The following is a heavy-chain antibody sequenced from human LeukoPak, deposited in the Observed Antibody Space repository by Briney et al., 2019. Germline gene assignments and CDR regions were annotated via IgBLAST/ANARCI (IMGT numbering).Heavy chain of an antibody. CDR2: INWNGGST. D-gene: IGHD3-16*02. V-gene: IGHV3-20*04. CDR3: AKGLSSAFAEYFQH. J-gene: IGHJ1*01. CDR1: GFTFDDYG. Sequence: GGSLRLSCAASGFTFDDYGMSWVRQAPGKGLEWVSGINWNGGSTGYADSVKGRFTISRDNAKNSLYLQMNSLRAEDTAVYYCAKGLSSAFAEYFQHWGQGTLVTVSS.